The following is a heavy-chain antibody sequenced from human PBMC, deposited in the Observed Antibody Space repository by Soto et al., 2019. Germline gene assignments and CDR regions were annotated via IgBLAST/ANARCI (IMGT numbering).Heavy chain of an antibody. J-gene: IGHJ5*02. CDR2: IEQSRST. D-gene: IGHD2-2*01. CDR3: ARVPDR. V-gene: IGHV4-30-2*01. Sequence: SETLSLTCATSGHGITSVGSAAELVRQPPRKSVERIGDIEQSRSTYYNTSLKSRVTISVDRSKNQFSLKLSSVTAADTAVYYCARVPDRWGQGTPVTVSS. CDR1: GHGITSVGSA.